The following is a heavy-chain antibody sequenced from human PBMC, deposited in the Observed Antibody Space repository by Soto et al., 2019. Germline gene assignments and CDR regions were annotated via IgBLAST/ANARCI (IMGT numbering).Heavy chain of an antibody. J-gene: IGHJ6*02. Sequence: QVQLQESGPGLVKPSQTLSLTCTVSGGSIKSDDYYWSWISQPPGKGLEWIGNIFYSRSIYYNPSLKSRVSIIASTSKHRVFLKFNPVTAGDLAGYLCAKGKLALRGQGTTVTVSS. CDR1: GGSIKSDDYY. CDR2: IFYSRSI. CDR3: AKGKLAL. V-gene: IGHV4-30-4*01.